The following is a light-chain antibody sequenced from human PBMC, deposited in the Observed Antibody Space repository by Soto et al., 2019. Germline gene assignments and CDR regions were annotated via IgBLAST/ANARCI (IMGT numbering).Light chain of an antibody. J-gene: IGKJ2*01. CDR2: AAS. CDR3: QHFNDYRET. CDR1: QAISSS. V-gene: IGKV1-9*01. Sequence: DIQLTQSPSFLSASVGDRVTITCRASQAISSSLAWYQHNPGKAPKLLIYAASTLQNGVPSSFRGSGSGTKFPPPTNGLQPENFAIFYCQHFNDYRETFGRGPKGGIK.